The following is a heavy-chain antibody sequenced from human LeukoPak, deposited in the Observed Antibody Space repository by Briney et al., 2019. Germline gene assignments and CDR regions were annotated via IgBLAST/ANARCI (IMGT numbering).Heavy chain of an antibody. D-gene: IGHD3-3*01. J-gene: IGHJ4*02. CDR3: AKATYYDFWSGRPFDY. CDR1: GFTFSSYA. CDR2: ISGSGGST. Sequence: GGSLRLSCAASGFTFSSYAMSWVRQAPGKGLEWVSAISGSGGSTYYADSVKGRFTISRDNSKTTLYLQMNSLRAEDTAVYYCAKATYYDFWSGRPFDYWGQGTLVTVSS. V-gene: IGHV3-23*01.